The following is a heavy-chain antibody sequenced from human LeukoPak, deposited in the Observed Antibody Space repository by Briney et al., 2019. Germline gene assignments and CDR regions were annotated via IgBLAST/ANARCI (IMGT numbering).Heavy chain of an antibody. J-gene: IGHJ4*02. D-gene: IGHD2-15*01. CDR3: AQKGGTDH. CDR2: ISSTSGDV. CDR1: GFSFSRFR. V-gene: IGHV3-48*02. Sequence: PGGSLRLSCVASGFSFSRFRMNWVRQAPGKGLEWISHISSTSGDVYYADSVKGRFTISRDNAKNSLYLQMSSLRNEDTAIYYCAQKGGTDHWGQGTLVTVSS.